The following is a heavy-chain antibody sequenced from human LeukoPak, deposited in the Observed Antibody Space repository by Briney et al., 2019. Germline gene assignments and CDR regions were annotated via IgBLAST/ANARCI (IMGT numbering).Heavy chain of an antibody. J-gene: IGHJ5*02. V-gene: IGHV3-53*01. CDR1: GLSVSSNY. Sequence: GGSLRLSCVASGLSVSSNYMSWVRQAPGKGLEWVSVIYRDGSSYYADSVKGRFTISRDNSKNTLYLQMNSLRAKDTAVYYCAKDSLTFWFDPWGQGTLVTVSS. D-gene: IGHD2/OR15-2a*01. CDR3: AKDSLTFWFDP. CDR2: IYRDGSS.